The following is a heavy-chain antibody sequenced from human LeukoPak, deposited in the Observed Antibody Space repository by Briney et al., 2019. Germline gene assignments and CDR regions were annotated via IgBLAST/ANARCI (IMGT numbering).Heavy chain of an antibody. D-gene: IGHD6-13*01. V-gene: IGHV4-4*07. CDR2: ISTSGST. CDR1: GDSSSSYY. CDR3: ARDVAAAGTYYMDV. J-gene: IGHJ6*03. Sequence: SETLSLTCSVSGDSSSSYYWSWIRQPAGKGLEWIGRISTSGSTNYNPSLKSRVTMSVDTSKNQFSLKLSSVTAADTAVYYCARDVAAAGTYYMDVWGKGTTVTVSS.